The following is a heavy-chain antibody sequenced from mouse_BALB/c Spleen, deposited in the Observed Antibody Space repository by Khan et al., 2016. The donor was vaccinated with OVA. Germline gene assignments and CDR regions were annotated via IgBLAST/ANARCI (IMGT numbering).Heavy chain of an antibody. CDR3: AKAGNYVWYTMDY. CDR2: INPYNGGT. V-gene: IGHV1-18*01. Sequence: VQLQQSGPGLVKPGTSMKISCKASGYSLIDYTMNWVKQSPGKNLEWIGLINPYNGGTTYNQKFKAKATLTVDKSSTTAYMELLSLTSADSAVYSCAKAGNYVWYTMDYWGQGTSVTISS. CDR1: GYSLIDYT. J-gene: IGHJ4*01. D-gene: IGHD2-1*01.